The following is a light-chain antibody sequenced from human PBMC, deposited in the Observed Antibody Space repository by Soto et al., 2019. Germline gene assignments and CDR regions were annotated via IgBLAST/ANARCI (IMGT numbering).Light chain of an antibody. CDR3: QQYGSSLWT. J-gene: IGKJ1*01. CDR1: QSVSSNY. V-gene: IGKV3-20*01. Sequence: ETVLTQSPGTLSLSPGERAILSCRASQSVSSNYLAWYQQKPGQAPRLLMYGASTRATGIPDRFSGGGSGTDFTLTISRLEPEDFAVYYCQQYGSSLWTFGQGTKVEIK. CDR2: GAS.